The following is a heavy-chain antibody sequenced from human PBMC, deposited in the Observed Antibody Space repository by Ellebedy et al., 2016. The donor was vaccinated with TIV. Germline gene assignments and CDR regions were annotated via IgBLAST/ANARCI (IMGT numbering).Heavy chain of an antibody. CDR3: ARHELGSNAAFDY. V-gene: IGHV5-10-1*01. J-gene: IGHJ4*02. Sequence: GESLKISXKGTGYRFSSHWIGWVRQVPGKGLEWMGRIDPSDPSGSYTTYSPSSQGHVTISVDKSITTAYLEWSSLKASDTAMYYCARHELGSNAAFDYWGQGTLVTVSS. D-gene: IGHD1-26*01. CDR1: GYRFSSHW. CDR2: IDPSDPSGSYT.